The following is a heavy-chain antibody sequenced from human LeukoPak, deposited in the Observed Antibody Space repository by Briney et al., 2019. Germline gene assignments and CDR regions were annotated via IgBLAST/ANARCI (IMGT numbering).Heavy chain of an antibody. CDR3: ARAQYYYGSGSPDLDV. J-gene: IGHJ6*02. Sequence: SQTLSLTCTVSGGSISSGGYYWSWIRQHPGKGLEGIGYIYYSGSTYYNPSLKSRVTISVDTSKNQFSLKLSSVTAADTAVYYCARAQYYYGSGSPDLDVWGQGTTVTVSS. D-gene: IGHD3-10*01. CDR2: IYYSGST. V-gene: IGHV4-31*03. CDR1: GGSISSGGYY.